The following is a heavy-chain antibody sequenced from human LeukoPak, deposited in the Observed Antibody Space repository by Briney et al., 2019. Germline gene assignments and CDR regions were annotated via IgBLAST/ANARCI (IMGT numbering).Heavy chain of an antibody. Sequence: ASVKVSCKASGGTFSSYAISWVRQAPGQGLEWMGGIIPIFGTANYAQKFQGRVTITADKSTSTAYMGLSSLRSENTAVYYCAITYYDILTGYYVYDAFDIWGQGTMVTVSS. V-gene: IGHV1-69*06. CDR1: GGTFSSYA. D-gene: IGHD3-9*01. J-gene: IGHJ3*02. CDR2: IIPIFGTA. CDR3: AITYYDILTGYYVYDAFDI.